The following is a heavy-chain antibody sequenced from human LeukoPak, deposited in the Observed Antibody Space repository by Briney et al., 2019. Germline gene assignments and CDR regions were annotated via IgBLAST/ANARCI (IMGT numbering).Heavy chain of an antibody. CDR2: IYYSGST. CDR1: GGSISSYY. J-gene: IGHJ4*02. CDR3: ARYRYCSGGSCSSFDY. Sequence: SETLSLTCTVSGGSISSYYWSWIRQPPGKGLEWIGYIYYSGSTNYNPSLKSRVTISVDTSKNQFSLKLSSVTAADTAVYYCARYRYCSGGSCSSFDYWGQGTLVTVSS. V-gene: IGHV4-59*12. D-gene: IGHD2-15*01.